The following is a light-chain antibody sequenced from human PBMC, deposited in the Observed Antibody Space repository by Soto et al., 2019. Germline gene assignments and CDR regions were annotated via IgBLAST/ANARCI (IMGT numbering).Light chain of an antibody. CDR3: VEFSHFPPA. Sequence: DIVLTQTPLSSPVTLGQPASISCRSSQSLVYSDGNTYLSWLQQRPGQPPRLLIYQISNRFSGVPDRFRWRGGGEDFKLKIRRGEGEEGGVYSLVEFSHFPPAFGQGTKVEIK. V-gene: IGKV2-24*01. CDR2: QIS. CDR1: QSLVYSDGNTY. J-gene: IGKJ1*01.